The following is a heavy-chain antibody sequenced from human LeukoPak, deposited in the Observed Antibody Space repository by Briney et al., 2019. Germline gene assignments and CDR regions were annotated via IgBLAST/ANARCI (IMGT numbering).Heavy chain of an antibody. Sequence: SETLSLTCAVSGGSISSGGYSWSWIRQPPGKGLEWIGYIYHSGGTYYNPSLKSRVTISVDRSKNQFSLKLSSVTAADTAVYYCARVNLVSWGIFDYWGQGTLVTVSS. CDR2: IYHSGGT. J-gene: IGHJ4*02. V-gene: IGHV4-30-2*01. CDR1: GGSISSGGYS. CDR3: ARVNLVSWGIFDY. D-gene: IGHD6-13*01.